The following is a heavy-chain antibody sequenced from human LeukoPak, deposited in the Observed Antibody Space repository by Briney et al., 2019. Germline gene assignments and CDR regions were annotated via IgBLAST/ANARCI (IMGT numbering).Heavy chain of an antibody. D-gene: IGHD2-2*01. J-gene: IGHJ6*03. Sequence: GGSLRLSCAASGFTFSSYGMHWVRQAPGKGLEWVAFIRYDGSNKYYADSVKGRFTISRDNYKNTLYLQMNSLRAEDTAVYYCASALRGVVVPAANYYYYMDVWGKGTTVTVSS. CDR1: GFTFSSYG. V-gene: IGHV3-30*02. CDR3: ASALRGVVVPAANYYYYMDV. CDR2: IRYDGSNK.